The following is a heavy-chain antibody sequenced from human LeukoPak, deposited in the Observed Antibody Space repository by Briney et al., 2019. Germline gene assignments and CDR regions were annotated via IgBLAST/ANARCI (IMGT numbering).Heavy chain of an antibody. CDR1: GYSFTSYW. CDR2: IYPGDSDT. V-gene: IGHV5-51*01. CDR3: ARQDCSSTSCYYPY. J-gene: IGHJ4*02. Sequence: GESLKISCKGSGYSFTSYWIGWVRQLPGKGLEWMGIIYPGDSDTRYSPSFQGQATISADKSISTAYLQWSSLKASDTAMYYCARQDCSSTSCYYPYWGQGTLVTVSS. D-gene: IGHD2-2*01.